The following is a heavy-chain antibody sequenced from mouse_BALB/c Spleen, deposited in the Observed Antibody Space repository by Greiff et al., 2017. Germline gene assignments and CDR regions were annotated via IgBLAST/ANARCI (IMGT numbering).Heavy chain of an antibody. Sequence: GQLQQSGAELVKPGASVKLSCTASGFNIKDTYMHWVKQRPEQGLEWIGRIDPANGNTKYDPKFQGKATITADTSSNTAYLQLSSLTSEDTAVYYCARSGGNYVWFAYWGQGTLVTVSA. D-gene: IGHD2-1*01. J-gene: IGHJ3*01. CDR3: ARSGGNYVWFAY. CDR1: GFNIKDTY. CDR2: IDPANGNT. V-gene: IGHV14-3*02.